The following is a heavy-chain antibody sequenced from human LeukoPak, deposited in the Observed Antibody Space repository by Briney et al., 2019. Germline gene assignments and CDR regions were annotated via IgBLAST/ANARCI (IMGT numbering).Heavy chain of an antibody. V-gene: IGHV4-30-2*01. CDR2: IYHSGST. CDR1: GGSISSGGYY. J-gene: IGHJ3*02. Sequence: SQTLSLTCTVSGGSISSGGYYWSWIRQPPGKGLEWIGYIYHSGSTYYNPSLKSRVTISVDRSKNQFSLKLSSVTAADTAVYYCARDQKYYYDSSRAFDIWGQGTMVTVSS. CDR3: ARDQKYYYDSSRAFDI. D-gene: IGHD3-22*01.